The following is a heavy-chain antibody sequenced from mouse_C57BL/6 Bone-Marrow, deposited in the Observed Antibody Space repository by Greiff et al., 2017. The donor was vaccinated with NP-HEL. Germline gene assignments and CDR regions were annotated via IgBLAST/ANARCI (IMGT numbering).Heavy chain of an antibody. CDR3: APITTVVGYAMDY. CDR2: IHPNSGST. D-gene: IGHD1-1*01. CDR1: GYTFTSYW. J-gene: IGHJ4*01. Sequence: QVQLQQPGAELVKPGASVKLSCKASGYTFTSYWMHWVKQRPGQGLEWIGMIHPNSGSTNYNEKFKSKATLTVDKSSSTAYMQLSSLTSEDSAVYYCAPITTVVGYAMDYRGQGTSVTVSS. V-gene: IGHV1-64*01.